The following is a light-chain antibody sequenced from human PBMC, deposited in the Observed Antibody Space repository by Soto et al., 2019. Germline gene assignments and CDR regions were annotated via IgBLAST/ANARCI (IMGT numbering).Light chain of an antibody. V-gene: IGKV1-12*01. CDR3: QQANSFPHT. Sequence: DIQMTQSPSSVSASVGDRVTITCRASQGISNWLAWYQQKPGKAPQLLIYAASSLRSGVPSRFSGSGSGTDFTLTISSLQPEDFATYYCQQANSFPHTFGQGTKLEIK. CDR2: AAS. CDR1: QGISNW. J-gene: IGKJ2*01.